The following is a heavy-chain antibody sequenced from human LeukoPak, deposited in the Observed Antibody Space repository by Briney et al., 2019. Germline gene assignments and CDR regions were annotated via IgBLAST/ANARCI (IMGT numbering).Heavy chain of an antibody. CDR3: ARGGREVRKVMVVQRYYYGMDV. CDR1: GYTFTSYD. D-gene: IGHD3-22*01. CDR2: MNPNSGNT. J-gene: IGHJ6*02. V-gene: IGHV1-8*01. Sequence: ASVKVSCKASGYTFTSYDINWVRQATGQGLEWMGWMNPNSGNTGYAQKFQGRVTMTRNTSISTAYMELSSLRSEDTAVYYCARGGREVRKVMVVQRYYYGMDVWGQGTTVTVSS.